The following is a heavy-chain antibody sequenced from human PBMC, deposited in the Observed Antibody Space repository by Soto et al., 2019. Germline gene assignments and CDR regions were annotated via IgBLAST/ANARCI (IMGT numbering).Heavy chain of an antibody. Sequence: SETLSLTCTVSGGSISSGGYYWSWIRQHPGKGLEWIGYIYYSGSTYYNPSLKSRVTISVDTSKNQFSLKLSSVTAADTAVYYCASSQNLYYGSGSYYKRFDYWGRGTLVTV. V-gene: IGHV4-31*03. CDR2: IYYSGST. D-gene: IGHD3-10*01. J-gene: IGHJ4*02. CDR1: GGSISSGGYY. CDR3: ASSQNLYYGSGSYYKRFDY.